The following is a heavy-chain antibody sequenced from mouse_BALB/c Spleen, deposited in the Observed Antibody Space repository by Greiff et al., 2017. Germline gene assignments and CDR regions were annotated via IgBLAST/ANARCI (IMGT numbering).Heavy chain of an antibody. V-gene: IGHV5-4*02. CDR2: FSDGGSYT. CDR3: ARDRDYDGYHYFDY. Sequence: EVKLVESGGGLVKPGGSLKLSCAASGFTFSDYYMYWVRQTPEKRLEWVATFSDGGSYTYYPDSVKGRFTISRDNAKNNLYLQMSSLKSEDTSMYYCARDRDYDGYHYFDYWGQGTTLTVSS. CDR1: GFTFSDYY. D-gene: IGHD2-3*01. J-gene: IGHJ2*01.